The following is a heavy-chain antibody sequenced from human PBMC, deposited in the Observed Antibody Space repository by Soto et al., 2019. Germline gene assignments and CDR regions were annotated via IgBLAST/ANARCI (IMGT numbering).Heavy chain of an antibody. D-gene: IGHD3-10*01. CDR1: GFTFSSYA. J-gene: IGHJ4*02. CDR2: LSGSGGST. Sequence: EVQLLESGGGLVQPGGSLRLSCAASGFTFSSYAMSWVRQAPGKGLEWVSALSGSGGSTYYADSVKGRFTISRDNSKNTLYLQMNSLRAEDTAVYYCAKDPPITMVRGVPRGYFDYWGQGTLVTVSS. CDR3: AKDPPITMVRGVPRGYFDY. V-gene: IGHV3-23*01.